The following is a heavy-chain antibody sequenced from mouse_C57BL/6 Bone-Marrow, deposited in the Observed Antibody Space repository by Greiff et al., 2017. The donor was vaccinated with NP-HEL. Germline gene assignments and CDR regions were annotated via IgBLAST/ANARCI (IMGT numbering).Heavy chain of an antibody. V-gene: IGHV1-55*01. CDR2: IYPGSGST. Sequence: VQLQQSGAELVKPGASVKMSCKASGYTFTSYWITWVKQRPGQGLEWIGDIYPGSGSTNYNEKFKSKATLTVDTSSSTAYMQLSSLTSEDSAVYYCARGGTAQATNDYWGQGTTLTVSS. J-gene: IGHJ2*01. D-gene: IGHD3-2*02. CDR1: GYTFTSYW. CDR3: ARGGTAQATNDY.